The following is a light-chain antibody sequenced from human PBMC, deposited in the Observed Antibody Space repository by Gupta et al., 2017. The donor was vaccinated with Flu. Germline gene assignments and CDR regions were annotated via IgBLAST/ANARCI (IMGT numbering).Light chain of an antibody. V-gene: IGLV2-23*01. J-gene: IGLJ3*02. CDR1: SSDVEIYNL. CDR2: EDS. CDR3: CSYAGSRTWV. Sequence: QSALPQSASVSGSPGQSITISCIGTSSDVEIYNLVSWYQQHPGKAPKLIIYEDSKRPSGVSSRFSGSKSGNTASLTISGLQAEDEADYYCCSYAGSRTWVFGGGTKLTVL.